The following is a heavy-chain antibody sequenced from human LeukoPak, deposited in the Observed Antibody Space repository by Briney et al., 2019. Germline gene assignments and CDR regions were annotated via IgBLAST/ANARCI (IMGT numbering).Heavy chain of an antibody. CDR1: GFTFSSYS. D-gene: IGHD6-19*01. J-gene: IGHJ6*03. CDR2: ISSSSSYI. Sequence: GGSLRLSCAASGFTFSSYSMNWVRQAPGKGLEWVSSISSSSSYIYYADSVKGRFTISRDNAKNSLYLQMNSLRAEDTAVYYCARIQQWLGYYMDVWGKGTTVTISS. CDR3: ARIQQWLGYYMDV. V-gene: IGHV3-21*01.